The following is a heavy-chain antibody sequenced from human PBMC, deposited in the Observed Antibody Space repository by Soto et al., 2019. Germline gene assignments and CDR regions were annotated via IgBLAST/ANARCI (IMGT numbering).Heavy chain of an antibody. J-gene: IGHJ4*02. D-gene: IGHD3-22*01. CDR1: GFTFSSYG. V-gene: IGHV3-33*01. Sequence: QVQLVESGGGVVQPGRSLRLSCAASGFTFSSYGMHWVRQAPGKGLEWVAVIWYDGSNKYYADSVKGRFTISRDNSKSTLYLQMNSLRAEDTAVYYCARVPVGGDDSPEVDYWGQGTLVTVSS. CDR3: ARVPVGGDDSPEVDY. CDR2: IWYDGSNK.